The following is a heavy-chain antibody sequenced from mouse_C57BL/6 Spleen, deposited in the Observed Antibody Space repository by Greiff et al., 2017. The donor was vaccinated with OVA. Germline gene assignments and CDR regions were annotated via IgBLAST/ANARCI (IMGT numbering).Heavy chain of an antibody. CDR1: GFTFSSYG. CDR2: ISSGGSYT. CDR3: ARHGGDGNYVIY. Sequence: EVKLVESGGDLVKPGGSLKLSCAASGFTFSSYGMSWVRQTPDKRLEWVATISSGGSYTYYPDSVKGRFTISRDNAKNTLYLQMSSLKSEDTAMYYCARHGGDGNYVIYWGQGTTLTVSS. J-gene: IGHJ2*01. V-gene: IGHV5-6*01. D-gene: IGHD2-1*01.